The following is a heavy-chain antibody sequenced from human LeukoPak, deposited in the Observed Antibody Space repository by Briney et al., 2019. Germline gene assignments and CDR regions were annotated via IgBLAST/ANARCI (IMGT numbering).Heavy chain of an antibody. CDR1: GFTVSSNY. CDR3: AKRVHTSGWYAAFDY. J-gene: IGHJ4*02. D-gene: IGHD6-13*01. V-gene: IGHV3-53*01. Sequence: GGSLRLSCAASGFTVSSNYMNWVRQAPGKGLEWVSVIYSGGSTYYADSVKGRFTISRDNSKNTLYLQMNSLRAEDTALYYCAKRVHTSGWYAAFDYWGQGALVTVSS. CDR2: IYSGGST.